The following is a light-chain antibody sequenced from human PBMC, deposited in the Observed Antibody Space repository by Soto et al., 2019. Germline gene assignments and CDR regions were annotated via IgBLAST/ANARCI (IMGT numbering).Light chain of an antibody. CDR2: GAS. V-gene: IGKV3-20*01. CDR1: QTVSNTY. J-gene: IGKJ4*01. CDR3: QQYGALPPT. Sequence: EIVLTQFPGALSLSPGERVTLSCRASQTVSNTYLAWYQQKSGQAPKFLIYGASNRATGIPDRFSGSGSGTDVTLTISRLEPEDFAVYYCQQYGALPPTLGGVTKVEIK.